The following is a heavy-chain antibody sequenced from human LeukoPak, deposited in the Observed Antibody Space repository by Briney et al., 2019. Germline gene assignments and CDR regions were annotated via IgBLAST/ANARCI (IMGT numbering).Heavy chain of an antibody. J-gene: IGHJ4*02. Sequence: PGGSLRLSCAASGFTFSSYAMHWVRQAPGKGLEWVAVISYDGSNKYYADSVKGRFTISRDNSKNTLYLQMNSLRAEDTAVYYCAKASGRYCSSTSCYANYWGQGTLVTVSS. CDR1: GFTFSSYA. CDR3: AKASGRYCSSTSCYANY. V-gene: IGHV3-30-3*01. D-gene: IGHD2-2*01. CDR2: ISYDGSNK.